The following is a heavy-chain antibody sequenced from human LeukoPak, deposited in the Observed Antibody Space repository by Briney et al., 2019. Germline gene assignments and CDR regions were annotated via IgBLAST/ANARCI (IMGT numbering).Heavy chain of an antibody. V-gene: IGHV3-21*01. J-gene: IGHJ4*02. D-gene: IGHD1-26*01. Sequence: GGSLRLPCAASGFTFSSYSMNWVRQAPGKGLEWVTSISSSSSYIYYADSVKGRFTISRDNAKNSLYLQMNSLRVEDTAVYYCARDTNGSPYYFDYWGQGTLVTVSS. CDR1: GFTFSSYS. CDR3: ARDTNGSPYYFDY. CDR2: ISSSSSYI.